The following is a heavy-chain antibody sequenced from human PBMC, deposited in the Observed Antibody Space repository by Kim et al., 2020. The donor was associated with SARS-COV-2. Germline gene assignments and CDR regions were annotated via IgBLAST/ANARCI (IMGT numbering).Heavy chain of an antibody. CDR2: ISSNTDGGTT. CDR1: GFTFSNGC. D-gene: IGHD2-15*01. CDR3: TTVSPLATYKNDV. Sequence: GGSLRLSCAASGFTFSNGCMNWVRQAPGKGLEWVARISSNTDGGTTAYAAPVQCRFSSASAESTNNLHLHINSPKTEDIAVYYSTTVSPLATYKNDVCG. J-gene: IGHJ6*03. V-gene: IGHV3-15*01.